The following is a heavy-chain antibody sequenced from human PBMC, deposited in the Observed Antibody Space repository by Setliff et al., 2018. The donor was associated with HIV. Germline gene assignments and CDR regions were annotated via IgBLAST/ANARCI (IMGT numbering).Heavy chain of an antibody. V-gene: IGHV3-53*01. CDR2: IYSGGTT. CDR1: GFSVSSRY. CDR3: ASHSGYDHDAFDI. Sequence: GGSLRLSCAASGFSVSSRYMNWVRQAPGKGLEWVSVIYSGGTTNYADSVKGRFTVSRDNSKNTLYLQMTFLRAEDTAVYYCASHSGYDHDAFDIWGQGTMVTV. J-gene: IGHJ3*02. D-gene: IGHD5-12*01.